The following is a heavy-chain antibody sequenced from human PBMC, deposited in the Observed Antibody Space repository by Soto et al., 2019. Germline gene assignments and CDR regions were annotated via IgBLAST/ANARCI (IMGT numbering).Heavy chain of an antibody. CDR1: GGSISNSDYY. Sequence: QVQLEESGPGLVKPSQTLSLTCTVSGGSISNSDYYWSWIRQHPGKGLEWIGNIYYSGSTFYNPSLKSRLTISVDTSQNQFSLRLTSVTAADTAVYYCAREGDDYGSYYFDYWGQGTLVTVSS. V-gene: IGHV4-31*03. J-gene: IGHJ4*02. D-gene: IGHD4-17*01. CDR3: AREGDDYGSYYFDY. CDR2: IYYSGST.